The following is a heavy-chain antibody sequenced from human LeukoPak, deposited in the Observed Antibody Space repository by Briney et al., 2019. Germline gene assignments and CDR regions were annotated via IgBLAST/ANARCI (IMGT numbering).Heavy chain of an antibody. CDR2: INPSGGST. D-gene: IGHD5-18*01. CDR1: GYTFTSYY. J-gene: IGHJ4*02. Sequence: ASVKVSCKASGYTFTSYYMHWVRQAPRQGLEWMGIINPSGGSTSYAQKFQGRVTMTRDTSISTAYMELSSLRSEDTAVYYCARGRRGYRDDYWGQGTLVTVSS. CDR3: ARGRRGYRDDY. V-gene: IGHV1-46*01.